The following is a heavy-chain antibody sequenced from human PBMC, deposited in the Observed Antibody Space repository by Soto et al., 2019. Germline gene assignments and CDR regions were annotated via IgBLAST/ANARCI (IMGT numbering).Heavy chain of an antibody. J-gene: IGHJ4*02. D-gene: IGHD6-19*01. Sequence: VQLVESGGGVVQPGRSLRLSCAASGFTLSDYAMHWVRQAPGKGLEWVAVVSHDGRNTHYADSVKGRFTISRDSSKNTVSLEMSSLRAEDTAVYYCAKGGRQWLVTSDFNYWGQGALVTVSS. CDR1: GFTLSDYA. V-gene: IGHV3-30*18. CDR2: VSHDGRNT. CDR3: AKGGRQWLVTSDFNY.